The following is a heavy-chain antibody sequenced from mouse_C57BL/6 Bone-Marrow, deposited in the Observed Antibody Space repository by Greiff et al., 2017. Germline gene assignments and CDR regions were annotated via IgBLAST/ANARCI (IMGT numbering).Heavy chain of an antibody. CDR1: GFTFSDYG. CDR2: ISSGGSTI. Sequence: DVHLVESGGGLVKPGGSLKLSCAASGFTFSDYGMHWVRQAPEKGLEWVAYISSGGSTIYYADTVKGRFTISRDNAKNTLFLQMTSLRSEDTAMYYCAKDYGSSFDDWGQGTTLTVSS. CDR3: AKDYGSSFDD. J-gene: IGHJ2*01. V-gene: IGHV5-17*01. D-gene: IGHD1-1*01.